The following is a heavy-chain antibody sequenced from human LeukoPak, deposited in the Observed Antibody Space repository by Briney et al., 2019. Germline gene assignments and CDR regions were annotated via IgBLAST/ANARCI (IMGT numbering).Heavy chain of an antibody. Sequence: GGSLRLSCTASGFTFGDYAMSWVRQAPGKGLEWVGFIRSKAYGGTTEYAASVKGRFTISRDDSKSIAYPQMNSLKTEDTAVYYCTRAPTYYDYVWGSYRQPFLDYWGQGTLVTVSS. V-gene: IGHV3-49*04. CDR3: TRAPTYYDYVWGSYRQPFLDY. CDR1: GFTFGDYA. D-gene: IGHD3-16*02. CDR2: IRSKAYGGTT. J-gene: IGHJ4*02.